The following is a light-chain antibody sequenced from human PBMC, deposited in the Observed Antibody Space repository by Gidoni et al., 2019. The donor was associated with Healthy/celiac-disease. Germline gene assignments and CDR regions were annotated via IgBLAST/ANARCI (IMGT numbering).Light chain of an antibody. CDR1: QSVSRSY. V-gene: IGKV3-20*01. Sequence: IVLTQSPGTLSLSPGVRATLSCRASQSVSRSYLAWYQQKPGQAPRLLIYGASSRATGIPDRFSGCGSGTDFTRTISRMEPEDFAGYYCQQYCSSPWTFGQGTKVEIK. CDR2: GAS. CDR3: QQYCSSPWT. J-gene: IGKJ1*01.